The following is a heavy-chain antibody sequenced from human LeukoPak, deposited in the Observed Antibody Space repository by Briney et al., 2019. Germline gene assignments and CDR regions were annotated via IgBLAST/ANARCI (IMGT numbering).Heavy chain of an antibody. D-gene: IGHD6-13*01. CDR2: INHSGST. CDR3: ARGADGYSSPNGNYFDY. CDR1: GGSFSGYY. V-gene: IGHV4-34*01. Sequence: PSETLSLTCAVYGGSFSGYYWSWICQPPGKGLEWIGEINHSGSTNYNPSLKSRVTISVDTSKNQFSLKLSSVTAADTAVYYCARGADGYSSPNGNYFDYWGQGTLVTVSS. J-gene: IGHJ4*02.